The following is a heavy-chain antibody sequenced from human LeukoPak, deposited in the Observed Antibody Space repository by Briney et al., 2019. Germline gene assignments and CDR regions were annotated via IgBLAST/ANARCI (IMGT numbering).Heavy chain of an antibody. CDR2: VRGQAHGGTT. Sequence: GGSLRLSCTTSGFTFNVYAMSWVRQAPGKGLEWVGFVRGQAHGGTTDYAASVEGRFTISRDDSRSIVYLQMNSLKTEDTAMYYCTRDGGDSGYWGQGTLVTVSS. CDR3: TRDGGDSGY. CDR1: GFTFNVYA. J-gene: IGHJ4*02. V-gene: IGHV3-49*04. D-gene: IGHD4-17*01.